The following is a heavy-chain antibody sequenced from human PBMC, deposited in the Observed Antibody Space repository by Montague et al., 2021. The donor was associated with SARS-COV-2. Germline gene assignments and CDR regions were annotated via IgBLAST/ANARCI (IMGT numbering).Heavy chain of an antibody. V-gene: IGHV4-34*01. D-gene: IGHD6-19*01. CDR2: LYFGGSR. J-gene: IGHJ3*02. CDR3: ATNVGRRLSGWEDAFDI. CDR1: GGSFSGYY. Sequence: SETLSLTCAVYGGSFSGYYWSWIRQSPGKGLEWIASLYFGGSRYYNPSLKSRVTISVDTSHFSLRLTSVTATDTAVYYCATNVGRRLSGWEDAFDIWGPGTMVSVSS.